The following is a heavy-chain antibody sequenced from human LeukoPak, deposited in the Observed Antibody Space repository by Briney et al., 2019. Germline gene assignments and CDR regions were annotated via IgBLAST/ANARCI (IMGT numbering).Heavy chain of an antibody. V-gene: IGHV3-23*01. CDR2: STNGFGT. CDR3: AKDPEDNSGWYGPDY. D-gene: IGHD6-19*01. J-gene: IGHJ4*02. CDR1: GFTFSSYW. Sequence: GGSLRLSCAASGFTFSSYWMSWVRQAPGKGLEWVSDSTNGFGTFYADSVKGRFTVSRDNSKNTVYLQMNSLTVEDTAVYYCAKDPEDNSGWYGPDYWGQGTLVTVSS.